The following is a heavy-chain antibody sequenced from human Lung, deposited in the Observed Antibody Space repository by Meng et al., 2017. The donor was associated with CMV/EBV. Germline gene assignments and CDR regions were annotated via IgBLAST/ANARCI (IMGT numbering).Heavy chain of an antibody. V-gene: IGHV3-21*01. CDR1: GFSFSNFY. CDR2: ISSGSAYI. CDR3: ARAYSSSSNGWFDP. J-gene: IGHJ5*02. Sequence: GGSXRLXCAASGFSFSNFYMNWVRQAPGKGLEWVASISSGSAYIFYADSVKGRFTISRDNAKDSLYLQMNSLRAEDTAVYYCARAYSSSSNGWFDPWGQGTLVTVSS. D-gene: IGHD6-6*01.